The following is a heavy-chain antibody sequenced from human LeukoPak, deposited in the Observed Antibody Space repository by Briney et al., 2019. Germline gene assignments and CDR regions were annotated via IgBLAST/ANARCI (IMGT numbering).Heavy chain of an antibody. Sequence: SETLSLTCAVYGGSFSGYYWSWIRQPPGKGLEWIGEINHSGSTNYNPSLKSRVTISVDTSKNQFSLKLSSVTAADTAVYYCARGRRNYYGSGSYYNPFDYWGQGTLVTVSS. D-gene: IGHD3-10*01. V-gene: IGHV4-34*01. CDR3: ARGRRNYYGSGSYYNPFDY. J-gene: IGHJ4*02. CDR1: GGSFSGYY. CDR2: INHSGST.